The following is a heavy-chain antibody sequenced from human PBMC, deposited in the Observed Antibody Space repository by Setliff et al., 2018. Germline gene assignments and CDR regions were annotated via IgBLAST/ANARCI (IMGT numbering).Heavy chain of an antibody. J-gene: IGHJ4*02. CDR3: AKHDGRSSFDY. CDR2: IHYSGST. Sequence: PSETLSLTCTGSGGSISSGTYCWGWIRQPPGKGLEWIGSIHYSGSTYYNPSLKSRVTVSVDTSKNQFSLKLSSVTAADTAVYYCAKHDGRSSFDYWGQGTLVTVSS. CDR1: GGSISSGTYC. D-gene: IGHD6-6*01. V-gene: IGHV4-39*01.